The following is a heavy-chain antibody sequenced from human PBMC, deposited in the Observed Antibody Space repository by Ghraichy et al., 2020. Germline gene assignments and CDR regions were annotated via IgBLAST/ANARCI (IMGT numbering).Heavy chain of an antibody. CDR1: GFTFDDYA. V-gene: IGHV3-43*02. D-gene: IGHD1-7*01. Sequence: GGSLRLSFAASGFTFDDYAMHWVRQAPGKGLEWVSLISGDGGSTYYADSVKGRFTISRDNSKNSLYLQMNSLRTEDTALYYCAKELELRYYYYYMDVWGKGTTVTVSS. CDR2: ISGDGGST. J-gene: IGHJ6*03. CDR3: AKELELRYYYYYMDV.